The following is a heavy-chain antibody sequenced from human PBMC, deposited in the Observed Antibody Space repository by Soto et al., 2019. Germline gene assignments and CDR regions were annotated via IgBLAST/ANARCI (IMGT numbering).Heavy chain of an antibody. V-gene: IGHV3-23*01. D-gene: IGHD2-15*01. CDR2: ITGSGGST. CDR1: GFTFINYA. CDR3: AKCRGGSCSSVGKYNWFDP. J-gene: IGHJ5*02. Sequence: HPGGSLRLSCAASGFTFINYAMAWVRQAPGKGLEWVSTITGSGGSTYYADSVEGRFTISRDNSKNTLYLQMNSLRAEDTAVYYCAKCRGGSCSSVGKYNWFDPWGQGTLVTVSS.